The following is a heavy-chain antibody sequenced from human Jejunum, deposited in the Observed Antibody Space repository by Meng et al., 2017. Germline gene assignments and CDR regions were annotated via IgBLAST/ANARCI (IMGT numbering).Heavy chain of an antibody. J-gene: IGHJ4*02. V-gene: IGHV3-7*01. D-gene: IGHD4-23*01. CDR3: ASDPSVAY. CDR1: GFTFSSYS. Sequence: GESLKISCAASGFTFSSYSMNWVRQAPGKGLEWVANINQDGREINYVGSVEGRFTVSRDNAKNSLYLQMNSLRDGDTAVYYCASDPSVAYWGQGTLVTVSS. CDR2: INQDGREI.